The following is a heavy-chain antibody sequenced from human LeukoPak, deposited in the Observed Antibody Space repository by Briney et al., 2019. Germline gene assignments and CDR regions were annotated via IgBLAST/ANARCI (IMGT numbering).Heavy chain of an antibody. V-gene: IGHV3-21*01. Sequence: GGSLRLSCAASGFTFSSYSMNWVRQAPGKGLEWVSSISSSSSYIYYADSVKGRFTISRDNAKNSLYLQMNSLRAEDTAVYYCARWRILNYYYGMDVWGQGTTVTVSS. CDR2: ISSSSSYI. CDR3: ARWRILNYYYGMDV. J-gene: IGHJ6*02. CDR1: GFTFSSYS. D-gene: IGHD2-15*01.